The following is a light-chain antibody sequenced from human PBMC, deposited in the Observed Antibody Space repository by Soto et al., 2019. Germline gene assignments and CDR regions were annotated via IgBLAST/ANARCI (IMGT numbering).Light chain of an antibody. Sequence: EIVLTQSPATLSLSPGERATLSCRASQSVRSYLAWYQQKPGQAPRLLIYGASNRATGIPARFSGSGSGTDFTLTISRLEPEDFAVYYCQQHSHWPPWTFGQGTKVDIK. CDR3: QQHSHWPPWT. CDR1: QSVRSY. J-gene: IGKJ1*01. CDR2: GAS. V-gene: IGKV3-11*01.